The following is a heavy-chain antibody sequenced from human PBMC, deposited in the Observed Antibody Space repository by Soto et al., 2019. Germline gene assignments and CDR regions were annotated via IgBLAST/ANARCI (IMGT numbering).Heavy chain of an antibody. CDR3: TTLATFGGVSALKRFDP. CDR2: IKSKTDGGTT. D-gene: IGHD3-16*01. Sequence: EVQLVESGGGLVKPGGPLRLSCAASGFTFSNAWMSWVRPAPGKGLEWVGRIKSKTDGGTTDYAAPVKGRFTISRDDSKNTLYLQMNSLKTENTAVYYWTTLATFGGVSALKRFDPWGQGTLVTVSS. CDR1: GFTFSNAW. J-gene: IGHJ5*02. V-gene: IGHV3-15*01.